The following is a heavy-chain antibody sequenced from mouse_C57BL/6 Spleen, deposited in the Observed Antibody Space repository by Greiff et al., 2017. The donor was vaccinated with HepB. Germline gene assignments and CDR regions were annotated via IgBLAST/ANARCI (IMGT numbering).Heavy chain of an antibody. Sequence: VQLQQSGAELAKPGASVKLSCKASGYTFTSYWMHWVKQRPGQGLEWIGYINPSSGYTKYNQKFKDKATLTADKSSSTAYMQLSRLTYEDYAVYYGARDLYGSSGPGAMDYWGQGTSVTVSS. J-gene: IGHJ4*01. CDR3: ARDLYGSSGPGAMDY. D-gene: IGHD1-1*01. V-gene: IGHV1-7*01. CDR2: INPSSGYT. CDR1: GYTFTSYW.